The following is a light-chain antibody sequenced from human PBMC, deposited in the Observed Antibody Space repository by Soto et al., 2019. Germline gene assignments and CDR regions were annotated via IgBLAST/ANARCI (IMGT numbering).Light chain of an antibody. J-gene: IGKJ1*01. CDR2: DAS. Sequence: DIQMTQSPSTLSASVGDRVTITCRASQSVSTRLAWYQQKPGKAPKLLIYDASSLQTGVPSRFSGSGSGAEFTLTSSSLQPDDFATYYCQQYQSYSETFGHGTKVEIK. V-gene: IGKV1-5*01. CDR3: QQYQSYSET. CDR1: QSVSTR.